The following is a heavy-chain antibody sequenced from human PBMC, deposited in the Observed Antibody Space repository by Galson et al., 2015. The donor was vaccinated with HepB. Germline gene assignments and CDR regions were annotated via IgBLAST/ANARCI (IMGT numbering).Heavy chain of an antibody. Sequence: SLRLSCAASGFTFSSYGMHWVRQAPGKGLEWVAVIWYDGSNKYYADSVKGRFTISRDNSKNTLYLQMNSLRAEDTAVYYCARTLWSGYLYGMDVWGQGTTVTVSS. CDR1: GFTFSSYG. CDR2: IWYDGSNK. CDR3: ARTLWSGYLYGMDV. V-gene: IGHV3-33*01. J-gene: IGHJ6*02. D-gene: IGHD3-3*01.